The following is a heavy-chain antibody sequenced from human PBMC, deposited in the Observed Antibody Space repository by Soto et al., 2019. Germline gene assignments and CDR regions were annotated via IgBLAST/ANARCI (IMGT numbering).Heavy chain of an antibody. Sequence: GGSLRLSCAASGFTFSNAWMSWVRQAPGKGLEWVGRIKSKTDGGTTDYAAPVKGRFTISRDDSKNTLYLQMNSLKTEDTAVYYCTTSGDSDLFVWYFDLWGRGTLVTVSS. CDR3: TTSGDSDLFVWYFDL. J-gene: IGHJ2*01. V-gene: IGHV3-15*01. CDR1: GFTFSNAW. CDR2: IKSKTDGGTT. D-gene: IGHD1-26*01.